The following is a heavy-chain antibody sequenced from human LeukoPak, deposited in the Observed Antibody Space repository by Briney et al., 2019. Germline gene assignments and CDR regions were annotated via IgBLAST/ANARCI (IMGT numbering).Heavy chain of an antibody. V-gene: IGHV1-2*02. CDR2: INPNSGGT. Sequence: ALVKVSCKASGYTFTGYYMHWVRQAPGQGLEWMGWINPNSGGTNYAQKFQGRVTMTRDTSISTAYMELSRLRSDDTAVYYCARDHRGSGRLTFDYWGQGTLVTVSS. CDR3: ARDHRGSGRLTFDY. J-gene: IGHJ4*02. D-gene: IGHD3-10*01. CDR1: GYTFTGYY.